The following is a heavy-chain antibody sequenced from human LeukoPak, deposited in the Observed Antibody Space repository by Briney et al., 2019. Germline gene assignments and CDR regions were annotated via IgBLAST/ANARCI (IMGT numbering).Heavy chain of an antibody. J-gene: IGHJ4*02. V-gene: IGHV4-59*05. D-gene: IGHD4-11*01. CDR2: IYYSGGT. Sequence: GSLRLSCAASGFTVSSNYMSWVRQAPGKGLEWIGTIYYSGGTYYNPSLESRVTISVDTSKNQFSLKLSSVTAADTAVYYCASRYDYSNYIDYWGQGTLVTVSS. CDR3: ASRYDYSNYIDY. CDR1: GFTVSSNY.